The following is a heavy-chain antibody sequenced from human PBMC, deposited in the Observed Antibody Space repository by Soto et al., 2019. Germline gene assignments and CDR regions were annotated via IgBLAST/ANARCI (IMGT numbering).Heavy chain of an antibody. D-gene: IGHD2-15*01. CDR2: LIPIFPTP. J-gene: IGHJ6*02. Sequence: QVQLVQSGAEVKKPGSSVTVSCKASGGTFGNSAISWVRQAPGQGLEWMGGLIPIFPTPDYAQKFQGRVTVTDDEATSTAYMELTSLTPEDTAVYSCERNKELLQTGANYYAAMAVWGQATTVTVSS. V-gene: IGHV1-69*12. CDR1: GGTFGNSA. CDR3: ERNKELLQTGANYYAAMAV.